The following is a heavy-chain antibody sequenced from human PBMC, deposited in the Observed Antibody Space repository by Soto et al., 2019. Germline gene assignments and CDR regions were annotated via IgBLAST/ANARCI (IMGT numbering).Heavy chain of an antibody. J-gene: IGHJ3*01. CDR2: MSHDGSNK. Sequence: GGSLRLSCAASGFTFSRYGMHWVRQAPGKGLEWVAVMSHDGSNKYYADSVKGRFTISRDNSKNTLYLQMNSLRADDTAVYYCAKSSGWYQGPLDLWGQGTMVTVSS. D-gene: IGHD6-19*01. V-gene: IGHV3-30*18. CDR1: GFTFSRYG. CDR3: AKSSGWYQGPLDL.